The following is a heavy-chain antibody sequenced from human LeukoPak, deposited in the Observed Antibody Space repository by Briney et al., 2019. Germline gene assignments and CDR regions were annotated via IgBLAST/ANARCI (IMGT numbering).Heavy chain of an antibody. V-gene: IGHV4-34*01. J-gene: IGHJ6*04. D-gene: IGHD2-15*01. CDR1: GGSLSGYY. CDR2: INHSGST. CDR3: ARDIVVVVAATLYYYYGMDV. Sequence: SETLSLTCAVYGGSLSGYYWSWIRQPPGKGLEWIGEINHSGSTNYNPSLKSRVTISVDTSKNQFSLKLSSVTAADTAVYYCARDIVVVVAATLYYYYGMDVWGKGTTVTASS.